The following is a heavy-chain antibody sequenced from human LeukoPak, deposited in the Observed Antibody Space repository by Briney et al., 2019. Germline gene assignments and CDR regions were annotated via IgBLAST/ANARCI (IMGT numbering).Heavy chain of an antibody. CDR2: VSGSGGST. Sequence: AGSLRLSCAASGFTFSSYAMSWVRQAPGKGLEWVSAVSGSGGSTYYADSVKGRFTISRDNSKNTLYLQMNSLRAEDTAVYYCAKEKRSIAVAGPDYWGQGTLVTVSS. V-gene: IGHV3-23*01. J-gene: IGHJ4*02. CDR1: GFTFSSYA. CDR3: AKEKRSIAVAGPDY. D-gene: IGHD6-19*01.